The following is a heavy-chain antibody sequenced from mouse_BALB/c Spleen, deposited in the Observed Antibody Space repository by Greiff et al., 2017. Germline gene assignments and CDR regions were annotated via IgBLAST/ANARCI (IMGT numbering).Heavy chain of an antibody. J-gene: IGHJ3*01. D-gene: IGHD6-5*01. CDR2: ISYDGSN. V-gene: IGHV3-6*02. CDR3: ARDYANFEDWFAY. CDR1: GYSITSGYY. Sequence: EVKLMESGPGLVKPSQSLSLTCSVTGYSITSGYYWNWIRQFPGNKLEWMGYISYDGSNNYNPSLKNRISITRATSKNQFFLKLNSVTTEDTATYYCARDYANFEDWFAYWGQGTLVTVSA.